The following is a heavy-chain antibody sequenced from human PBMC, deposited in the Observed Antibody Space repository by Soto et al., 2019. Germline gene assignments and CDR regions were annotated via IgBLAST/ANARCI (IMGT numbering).Heavy chain of an antibody. J-gene: IGHJ6*02. CDR3: PRDPVDGPAARRDGMDV. D-gene: IGHD2-2*01. Sequence: QVQLVQSGAEVKKPGSSVKVSCKASGGTFSSYAISWVRQAPGQGLEWMGGIIPIFGTANYAQKFQGRVTITADESTSTAYMELSSLRSEDTAVYYCPRDPVDGPAARRDGMDVWGQGTTVTVSS. CDR2: IIPIFGTA. V-gene: IGHV1-69*01. CDR1: GGTFSSYA.